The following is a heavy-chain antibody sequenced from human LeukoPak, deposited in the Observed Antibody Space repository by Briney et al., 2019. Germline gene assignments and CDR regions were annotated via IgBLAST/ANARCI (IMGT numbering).Heavy chain of an antibody. J-gene: IGHJ5*02. D-gene: IGHD4-11*01. CDR3: ARVGDYSPRGWFDP. CDR2: INPSGGST. CDR1: GYTFTSNY. Sequence: ASVKVSCKAFGYTFTSNYMHWVRQAPGQGPEWMGVINPSGGSTTYAQKFQGRVTMTRDMSTRTLCMELSSLRSEDTAFYYCARVGDYSPRGWFDPWGQGTLVTVSS. V-gene: IGHV1-46*01.